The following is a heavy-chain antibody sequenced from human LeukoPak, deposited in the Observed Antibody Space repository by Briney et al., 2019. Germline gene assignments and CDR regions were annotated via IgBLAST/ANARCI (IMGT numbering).Heavy chain of an antibody. D-gene: IGHD2-2*02. Sequence: GGSLRLSCAASGFTFSSYAMSWVRQAPGKGLEWVSVIGGSGGTTYYADSVKGRFTISRDNSKSTLYLQMNSLRAEDTAVYHCATTYTSNWYNNWGQGTLVTVSS. J-gene: IGHJ5*02. CDR2: IGGSGGTT. V-gene: IGHV3-23*01. CDR1: GFTFSSYA. CDR3: ATTYTSNWYNN.